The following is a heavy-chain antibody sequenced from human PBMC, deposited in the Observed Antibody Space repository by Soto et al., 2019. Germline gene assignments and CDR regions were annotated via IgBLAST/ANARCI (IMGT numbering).Heavy chain of an antibody. CDR2: IDSDGRRT. V-gene: IGHV3-74*01. Sequence: EVPLVESGGDLVQPGGSLRLSCAVSGLTFSSYWMHWVRQAPGKGLEWVSRIDSDGRRTNYAHPVKGRFTIPRDNANNKLHMQMNSLRADDTAVYCGVRGVDGDNWGQGTLVIVSS. J-gene: IGHJ4*02. CDR1: GLTFSSYW. CDR3: VRGVDGDN. D-gene: IGHD2-8*01.